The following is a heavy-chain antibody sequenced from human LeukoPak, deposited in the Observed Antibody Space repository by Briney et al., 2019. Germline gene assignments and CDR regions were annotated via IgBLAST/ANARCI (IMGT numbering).Heavy chain of an antibody. D-gene: IGHD3-22*01. V-gene: IGHV3-48*03. Sequence: GGSLRLSCAASGFTFSSYEMNWIRQAPGKGLEWVSYVSSSGSTIYYADSVKGRFTISRDNAKNSLYLQMNSLRAEDTAVYYCARRPYDSSGYYFTGLGYWGQGTLVTVSS. CDR1: GFTFSSYE. CDR2: VSSSGSTI. CDR3: ARRPYDSSGYYFTGLGY. J-gene: IGHJ4*02.